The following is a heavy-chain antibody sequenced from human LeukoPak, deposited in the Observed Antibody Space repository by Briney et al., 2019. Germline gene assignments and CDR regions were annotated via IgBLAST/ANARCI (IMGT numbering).Heavy chain of an antibody. CDR2: IYYSGST. D-gene: IGHD1-26*01. V-gene: IGHV4-39*01. Sequence: SETLSLTCTVSGGSISSSSYYWGWIRQPPGKGLEWIGSIYYSGSTYYNPSLKSRVTISVDTSKNQFSLKLSSVTAADTAVYYCASRNLGMDPFDYWGQGTLVTVSS. CDR1: GGSISSSSYY. J-gene: IGHJ4*02. CDR3: ASRNLGMDPFDY.